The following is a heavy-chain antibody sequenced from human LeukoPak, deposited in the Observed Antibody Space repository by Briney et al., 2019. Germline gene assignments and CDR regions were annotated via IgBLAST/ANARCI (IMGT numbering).Heavy chain of an antibody. CDR2: ISGSGGTT. D-gene: IGHD1-26*01. Sequence: PGGSLRLSCAASGFPFDTYAMNWVRQAPGKGLEWVSGISGSGGTTYYADSVKGRFTISRDSSTNTLYLQMNSLRTEDTAVYYCARSYPTGSHYSSYYWGQGTLVTVSS. CDR3: ARSYPTGSHYSSYY. V-gene: IGHV3-23*01. CDR1: GFPFDTYA. J-gene: IGHJ4*02.